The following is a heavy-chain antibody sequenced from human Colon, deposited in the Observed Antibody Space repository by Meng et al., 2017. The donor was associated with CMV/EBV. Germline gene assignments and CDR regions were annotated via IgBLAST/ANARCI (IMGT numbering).Heavy chain of an antibody. CDR3: GTFGGDFDY. CDR2: INPYSGDT. D-gene: IGHD3-3*01. Sequence: QVHLMQSGAEMREPGASVKVSCKASGYTFTGYLIRWVRQAPGQGLEWMGWINPYSGDTIYAQKFEVGVTMTRDASITTAYLELSSLKSDDTAVYYCGTFGGDFDYWGQGTLVTVSS. CDR1: GYTFTGYL. J-gene: IGHJ4*02. V-gene: IGHV1-2*02.